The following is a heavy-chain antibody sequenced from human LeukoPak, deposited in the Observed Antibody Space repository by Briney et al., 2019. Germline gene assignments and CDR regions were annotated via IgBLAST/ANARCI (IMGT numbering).Heavy chain of an antibody. Sequence: SETLSLTCSVSGGSISGYYWSWIRQPPGKGLEWIGSIYYSGSIYYNPSLKSRVTISVDTSKNQFSLKLSSVAAADTAVYYCARLSSGYPAPYYFDYWGQGTLVTVSS. CDR2: IYYSGSI. J-gene: IGHJ4*02. V-gene: IGHV4-39*07. CDR1: GGSISGYY. CDR3: ARLSSGYPAPYYFDY. D-gene: IGHD3-22*01.